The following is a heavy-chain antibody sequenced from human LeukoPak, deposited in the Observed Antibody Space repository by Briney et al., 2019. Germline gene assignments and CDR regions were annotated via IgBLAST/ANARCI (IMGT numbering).Heavy chain of an antibody. J-gene: IGHJ4*02. CDR3: ARDFLAAGDY. CDR2: IKSGSTNP. D-gene: IGHD6-13*01. Sequence: GGSLGLSCEASGFIFSSYTMNWIRQAPGEGLEWVASIKSGSTNPYYADSVKGRFTISRDDAKKSLYLQMTSLRVEDTSVYYCARDFLAAGDYWGQGTLVTVSS. V-gene: IGHV3-21*01. CDR1: GFIFSSYT.